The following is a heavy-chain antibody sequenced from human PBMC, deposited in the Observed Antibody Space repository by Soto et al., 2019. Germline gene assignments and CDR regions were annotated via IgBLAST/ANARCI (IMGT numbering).Heavy chain of an antibody. D-gene: IGHD3-16*01. Sequence: GGSLRLSCAASGFTFSSYSMNWVRQAPGKGLEWVSYISSSSSTIYYADSVKGRFTISRDNAKNSLYLQMNSLRAEDTAVYYCAITISSKLLGNAFDIWGQGTMVTVSS. CDR3: AITISSKLLGNAFDI. CDR1: GFTFSSYS. CDR2: ISSSSSTI. J-gene: IGHJ3*02. V-gene: IGHV3-48*01.